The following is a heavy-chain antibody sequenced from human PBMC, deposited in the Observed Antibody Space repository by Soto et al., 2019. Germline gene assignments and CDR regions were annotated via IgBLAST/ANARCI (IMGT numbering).Heavy chain of an antibody. V-gene: IGHV3-73*01. CDR2: IRTKPKSYAA. CDR1: GFTFSGSA. Sequence: EVQLVESGGGLVQPGGSLKLSCAASGFTFSGSAVHWVRQASGKGLEWVGRIRTKPKSYAAAYGASVKGRLTITRDDSKSTAYLQMITLRPEDTAVYYCTTPYDTGFDPWGQGTLVTVAS. D-gene: IGHD3-22*01. J-gene: IGHJ5*02. CDR3: TTPYDTGFDP.